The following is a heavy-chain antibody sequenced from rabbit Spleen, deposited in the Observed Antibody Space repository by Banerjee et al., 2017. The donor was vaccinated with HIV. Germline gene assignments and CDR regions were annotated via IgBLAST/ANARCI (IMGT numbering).Heavy chain of an antibody. CDR3: ARGGNL. J-gene: IGHJ4*01. Sequence: EQLVESGGGLVQPEGSLTLTCKASGLDFSGTYWVYWVRQAPGKGLEWIGSIYADSSETTYYASWAKGRFTVSKTSSTTVTLQMTSLTAADTATYFCARGGNLWGPGTLVTVS. V-gene: IGHV1S45*01. CDR2: IYADSSETT. CDR1: GLDFSGTYW.